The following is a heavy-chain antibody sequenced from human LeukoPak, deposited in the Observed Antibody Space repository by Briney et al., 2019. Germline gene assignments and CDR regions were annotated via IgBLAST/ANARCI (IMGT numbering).Heavy chain of an antibody. V-gene: IGHV3-7*01. CDR2: IKQDGSEK. J-gene: IGHJ6*02. CDR1: GFTFSSYW. Sequence: PGGSLRLSCAASGFTFSSYWMSWVCQAPGKGLEWVANIKQDGSEKYYVDSVKGRFTISRDNAKNSLYLQMNSLRAEDTAVYYCARDDSSSWYGYYYYGMDVWGQGTTVTVSS. CDR3: ARDDSSSWYGYYYYGMDV. D-gene: IGHD6-13*01.